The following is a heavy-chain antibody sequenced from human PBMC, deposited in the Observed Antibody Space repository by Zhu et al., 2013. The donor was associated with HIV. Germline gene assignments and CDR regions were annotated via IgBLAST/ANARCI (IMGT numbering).Heavy chain of an antibody. D-gene: IGHD6-13*01. CDR3: ARRGIAAYYYYMDV. Sequence: QVQLVQSGAEVKKPGSSVKVSCKTSGGTLNSDAITWVRQAPGQGLEWMGTIVPIFGTTNHAQKFQGRVTITADESTSTAYMELSSLRSEDTAVYYCARRGIAAYYYYMDVWGKGTTVTVSS. CDR2: IVPIFGTT. J-gene: IGHJ6*03. CDR1: GGTLNSDA. V-gene: IGHV1-69*18.